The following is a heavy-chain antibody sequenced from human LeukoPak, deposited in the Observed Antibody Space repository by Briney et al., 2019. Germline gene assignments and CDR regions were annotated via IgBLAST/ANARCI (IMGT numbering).Heavy chain of an antibody. CDR1: GGTFSSYA. CDR3: ARRIAAAGTGFDY. V-gene: IGHV1-69*06. Sequence: SVKVSCKASGGTFSSYAISWVRQAPGQGLEWMGGIIPIFGTANYAQKFQGRVTITADRSTSTAYMELSSLRSEDTAVYYCARRIAAAGTGFDYWGQGTLVTVSS. D-gene: IGHD6-13*01. CDR2: IIPIFGTA. J-gene: IGHJ4*02.